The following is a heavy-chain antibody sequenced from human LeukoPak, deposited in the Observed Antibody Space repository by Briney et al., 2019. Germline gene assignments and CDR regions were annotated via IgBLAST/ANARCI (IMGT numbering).Heavy chain of an antibody. V-gene: IGHV4-39*07. CDR2: IYYSGST. CDR1: GGSISSSSYY. J-gene: IGHJ4*02. CDR3: ARINMDDILTGPYLDY. D-gene: IGHD3-9*01. Sequence: SETLSLTCTVSGGSISSSSYYWGWIRQPPGKGLEWIGSIYYSGSTYYNPSLKSRVTISVDTSKNQFSLKLSSVTAADTAVYYCARINMDDILTGPYLDYWGQGTLVTVSS.